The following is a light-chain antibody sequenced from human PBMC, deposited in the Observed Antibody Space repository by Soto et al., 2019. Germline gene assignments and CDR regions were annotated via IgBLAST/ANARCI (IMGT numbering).Light chain of an antibody. J-gene: IGKJ2*01. CDR3: QQSNNWPYT. CDR2: GAS. V-gene: IGKV3-15*01. CDR1: QSVSDN. Sequence: EIVMTQSPATLSVSPGERVILSCRASQSVSDNLVWYQQKPGQAPRLLIYGASTRATTIPARFSGSGSGTEFTLTISSLQSEDFAVYYCQQSNNWPYTFGQGTRLDIK.